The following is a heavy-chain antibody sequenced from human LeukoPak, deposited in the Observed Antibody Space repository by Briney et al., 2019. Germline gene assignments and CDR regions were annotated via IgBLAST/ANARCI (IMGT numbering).Heavy chain of an antibody. J-gene: IGHJ3*02. V-gene: IGHV1-3*01. CDR2: INAGNGNT. D-gene: IGHD3-10*01. Sequence: ASVEVSCKASGYTFTSYGMHWVRQAPGQRLEWMGWINAGNGNTKSSQNFQGRVTITRDTSASTAYMELSSLRSEDTAVYYCAREALWFGHAFDIWGQGTMVTVSS. CDR1: GYTFTSYG. CDR3: AREALWFGHAFDI.